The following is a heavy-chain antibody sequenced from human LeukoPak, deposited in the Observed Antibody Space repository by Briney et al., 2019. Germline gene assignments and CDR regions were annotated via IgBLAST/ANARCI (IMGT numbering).Heavy chain of an antibody. CDR2: ISSSSSYI. J-gene: IGHJ4*02. D-gene: IGHD1-26*01. Sequence: GGSLRLSCAASGFTFSSNGMSWVRQAPGKGLEWVSSISSSSSYIYYADSVKGRFTISRDNAKNSLYLQMNSLRAEDTAVYYCARAEWELQDYWGQGTLVTVSS. CDR1: GFTFSSNG. V-gene: IGHV3-21*01. CDR3: ARAEWELQDY.